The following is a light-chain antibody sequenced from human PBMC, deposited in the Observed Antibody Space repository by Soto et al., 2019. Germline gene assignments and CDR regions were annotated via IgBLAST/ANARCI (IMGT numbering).Light chain of an antibody. J-gene: IGLJ1*01. Sequence: QSALTQPPSASGSPGQSVTISCTGTSSDVGGYNYVSWYQQHPGKAPKLMIYEVSKRPSGVPDRFSGSKSGNSASLTISGLQAEDEADYYCQSYDSSLSGSHVFGTGTKVTVL. V-gene: IGLV2-8*01. CDR1: SSDVGGYNY. CDR2: EVS. CDR3: QSYDSSLSGSHV.